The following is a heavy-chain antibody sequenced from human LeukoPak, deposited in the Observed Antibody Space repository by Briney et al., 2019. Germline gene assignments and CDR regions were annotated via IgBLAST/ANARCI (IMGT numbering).Heavy chain of an antibody. D-gene: IGHD6-19*01. V-gene: IGHV4-34*01. CDR3: ARHGWHSWYFDL. J-gene: IGHJ2*01. Sequence: KPSETLSLTCVVYGGSFSGYSWSWIRQPPGKGLEWIGEINQRRSIKYNPSLESRVTISDDTSKNQFSLKLSSVTAADTAVFYCARHGWHSWYFDLWGRGTLVTVSS. CDR1: GGSFSGYS. CDR2: INQRRSI.